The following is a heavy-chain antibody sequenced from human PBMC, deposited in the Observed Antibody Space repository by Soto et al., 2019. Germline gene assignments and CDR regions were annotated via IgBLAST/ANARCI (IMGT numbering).Heavy chain of an antibody. CDR2: TYYRSKWYN. D-gene: IGHD3-3*01. Sequence: PSQTLSLTCVISGDSVSSNSAAWNWIRQSPSRGLEWLGRTYYRSKWYNDYAVSVKSRITINPDTSKNQFSLQLNSVTPEDTAVYYCARVVTGEDFWSGYYYMDVWGNGTTVTVSS. V-gene: IGHV6-1*01. J-gene: IGHJ6*03. CDR3: ARVVTGEDFWSGYYYMDV. CDR1: GDSVSSNSAA.